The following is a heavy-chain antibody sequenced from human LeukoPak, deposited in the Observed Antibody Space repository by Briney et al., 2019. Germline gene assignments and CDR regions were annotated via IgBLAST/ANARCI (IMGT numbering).Heavy chain of an antibody. D-gene: IGHD1-26*01. V-gene: IGHV4-59*01. CDR2: IYYSGST. Sequence: SETLSLTCTVSGGSISSYYWSWIRQPPGKGLEWIGYIYYSGSTNYNPSLKSRVTISVDTSKNQFSLKLSSVTAADTAVHYCARGRGSQGYWGQGTLVTVSS. CDR1: GGSISSYY. CDR3: ARGRGSQGY. J-gene: IGHJ4*02.